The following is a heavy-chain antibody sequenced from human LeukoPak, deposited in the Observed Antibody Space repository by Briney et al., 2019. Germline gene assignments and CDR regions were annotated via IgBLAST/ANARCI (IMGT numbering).Heavy chain of an antibody. CDR2: ISGSGGST. V-gene: IGHV3-23*01. CDR3: AKDIVVVVAATGGFDY. J-gene: IGHJ4*02. Sequence: GGSLRLSCAASGFTFSSYAMSWVRQAPGKGLEWVSAISGSGGSTYYADSVKGRFTIPRDNPKNTLYLQMNSLRAEDTAVYYCAKDIVVVVAATGGFDYWGQGTLVTVSS. D-gene: IGHD2-15*01. CDR1: GFTFSSYA.